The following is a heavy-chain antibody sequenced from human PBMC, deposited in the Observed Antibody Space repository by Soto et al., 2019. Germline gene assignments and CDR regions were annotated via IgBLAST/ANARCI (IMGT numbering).Heavy chain of an antibody. Sequence: QVQLQESGPGLVKPSETLSLTCTVSGGSISSYYWSWIRQPPGKGLEWIGYIYYSGSTNYNPSLKGRVTLSVDTSKNQFSLKLSSVTAADTAVYYCARQVGGWAPWYFDYWGQGTLVTVSS. CDR3: ARQVGGWAPWYFDY. CDR1: GGSISSYY. D-gene: IGHD6-19*01. V-gene: IGHV4-59*08. CDR2: IYYSGST. J-gene: IGHJ4*02.